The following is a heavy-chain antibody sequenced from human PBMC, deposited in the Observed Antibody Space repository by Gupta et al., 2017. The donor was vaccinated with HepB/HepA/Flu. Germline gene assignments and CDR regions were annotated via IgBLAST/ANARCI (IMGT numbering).Heavy chain of an antibody. D-gene: IGHD6-19*01. CDR3: ARGDNSSGSGTDY. Sequence: EVQLVESGGGLVQPGGSLRLSCAASGFTFSSYWIRWVRQAPEKGLEWVANIKQDGSEKYYVDSVKGRFTISRDIAKNSLYLQMNSLRAEDTAVYYCARGDNSSGSGTDYWGQGTLVTVSS. CDR1: GFTFSSYW. J-gene: IGHJ4*02. CDR2: IKQDGSEK. V-gene: IGHV3-7*01.